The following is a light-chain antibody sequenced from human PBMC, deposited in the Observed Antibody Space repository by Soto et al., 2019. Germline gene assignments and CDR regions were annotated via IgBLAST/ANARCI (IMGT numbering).Light chain of an antibody. Sequence: EIVLTQSPGTLSLSPGERATLSCRASQSVSSNYLAWYQQKPGQAPRLLIYGASSRATGIPDRFSGSGSGTDSTLTISRLAPEDFAVYYCQQYGSSPETFGQGTKVEIK. J-gene: IGKJ1*01. CDR1: QSVSSNY. V-gene: IGKV3-20*01. CDR2: GAS. CDR3: QQYGSSPET.